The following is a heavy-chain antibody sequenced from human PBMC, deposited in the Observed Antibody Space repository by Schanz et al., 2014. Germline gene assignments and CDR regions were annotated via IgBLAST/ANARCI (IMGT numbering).Heavy chain of an antibody. CDR1: GFAVDNYY. Sequence: EVQLVASGGGLVQPGGSLRLSCAASGFAVDNYYMSCVRQAPGRGLEWVSIIFTDGRTYYADSVKGRFTISRDSSKNTLYLQMNSLRAEDTAVYYCAKSDAFDIWGQGTFVTVSS. CDR2: IFTDGRT. CDR3: AKSDAFDI. J-gene: IGHJ3*02. V-gene: IGHV3-66*01.